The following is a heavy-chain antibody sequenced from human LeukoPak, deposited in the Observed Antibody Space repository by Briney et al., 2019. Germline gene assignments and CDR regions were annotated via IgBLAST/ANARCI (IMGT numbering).Heavy chain of an antibody. CDR1: GYTFTGYY. CDR3: ARDAPWTAVYGMDV. CDR2: ISAYNGNT. V-gene: IGHV1-18*04. D-gene: IGHD2-2*01. J-gene: IGHJ6*02. Sequence: ASVKVSCKASGYTFTGYYMHWVRQAPGQGLEWMGWISAYNGNTNYAQKLQGRVTMTTDTSTSTAYMELRSLRSDDTAVYYCARDAPWTAVYGMDVWGQGTTVTVSS.